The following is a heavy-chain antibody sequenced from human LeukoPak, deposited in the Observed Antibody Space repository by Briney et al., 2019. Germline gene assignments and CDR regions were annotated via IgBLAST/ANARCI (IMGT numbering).Heavy chain of an antibody. Sequence: PSETLSLTCAVYGGSFSGYYWSWIRQPPGKGLEWIGEINHSGSTNYNPSLKSRVTISVDTSKNQFSLKLSSVTAADTAVYYCARGPYHPHAAGIRYFDYWGRGTLVTVSS. J-gene: IGHJ4*02. D-gene: IGHD1-14*01. CDR3: ARGPYHPHAAGIRYFDY. CDR1: GGSFSGYY. CDR2: INHSGST. V-gene: IGHV4-34*01.